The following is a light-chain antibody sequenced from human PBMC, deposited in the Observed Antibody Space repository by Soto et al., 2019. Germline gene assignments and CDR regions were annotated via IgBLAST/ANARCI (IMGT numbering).Light chain of an antibody. CDR3: QQYGSSPFT. J-gene: IGKJ4*01. V-gene: IGKV3-20*01. CDR1: QSVSSGR. CDR2: GAS. Sequence: IVFTQSPGTLSLSPGQRATLSWRASQSVSSGRLAWYQQTPGQAPRLLIYGASSRATGIPDRFSGSGSGTDFTLSISRLEPEDFAMYYCQQYGSSPFTFGGGTKVDIK.